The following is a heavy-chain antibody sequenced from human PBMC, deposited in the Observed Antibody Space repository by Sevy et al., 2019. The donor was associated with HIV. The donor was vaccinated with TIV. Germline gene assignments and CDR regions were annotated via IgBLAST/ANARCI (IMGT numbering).Heavy chain of an antibody. D-gene: IGHD1-26*01. Sequence: SETLSLTCTVSGGSTSLYYWSWIRQPPGKGLEWIGYIYFTGSTDYNPSLKSRITISLDTSKNQCSLKLTSVTAAHTAVYYCATAQLTVLDKLGATSVFDSWGQGTPVTVSS. V-gene: IGHV4-59*13. J-gene: IGHJ4*02. CDR1: GGSTSLYY. CDR3: ATAQLTVLDKLGATSVFDS. CDR2: IYFTGST.